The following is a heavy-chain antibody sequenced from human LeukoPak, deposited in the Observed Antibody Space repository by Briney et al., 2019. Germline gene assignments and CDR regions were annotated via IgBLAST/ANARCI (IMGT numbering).Heavy chain of an antibody. D-gene: IGHD3-16*01. V-gene: IGHV4-34*01. CDR3: ARDIRVLGPRFRYFQH. CDR1: GGSFSGYY. J-gene: IGHJ1*01. CDR2: INHSGST. Sequence: SETLSLTCAVYGGSFSGYYWSWIRQPPGKGLEWIGEINHSGSTNYNPSLKSRVTISVDTSKNQFSLKLSSVTAADTAVYYCARDIRVLGPRFRYFQHWGQGTLVTVSS.